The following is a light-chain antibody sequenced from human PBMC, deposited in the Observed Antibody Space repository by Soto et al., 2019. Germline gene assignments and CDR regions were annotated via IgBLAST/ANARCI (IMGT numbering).Light chain of an antibody. CDR1: QSVSSN. CDR2: GAS. CDR3: QQRSDWPLT. V-gene: IGKV3-15*01. J-gene: IGKJ4*01. Sequence: EIVMTQSPATLSVSPGERATLSCRASQSVSSNLAWYQQKPGQAPRLLIYGASTRATGIPARFSGTGSETDFTLTISGLQSEDFAVYYCQQRSDWPLTFGGGTKVDIK.